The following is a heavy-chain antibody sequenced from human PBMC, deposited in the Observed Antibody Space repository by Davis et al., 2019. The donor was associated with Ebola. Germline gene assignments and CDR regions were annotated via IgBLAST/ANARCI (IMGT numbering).Heavy chain of an antibody. Sequence: GESLKISCAASGFTFSGSAMHWVRQASGKGLEWVGRIRSKANSYATAYAASVKGRFTISRDDSKNTAYLQMNSLKTEDTAVYYCTSTWSTIDYWGQGTLVTVSS. CDR3: TSTWSTIDY. D-gene: IGHD1-14*01. CDR1: GFTFSGSA. J-gene: IGHJ4*02. V-gene: IGHV3-73*01. CDR2: IRSKANSYAT.